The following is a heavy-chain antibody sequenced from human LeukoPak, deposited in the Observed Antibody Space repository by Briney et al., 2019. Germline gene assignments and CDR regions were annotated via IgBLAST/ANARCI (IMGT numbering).Heavy chain of an antibody. CDR3: AKVGYGDYDRYYFDY. D-gene: IGHD4-17*01. Sequence: GGSLRLSCAASGFTFDDYAMHWVRQAPGKGLEWVSGISWNSGGIGYADSVKGRFTISRDNAKNSLYLQMNSLRAEDTALYYCAKVGYGDYDRYYFDYWGQGTLVTVSS. V-gene: IGHV3-9*01. CDR2: ISWNSGGI. J-gene: IGHJ4*02. CDR1: GFTFDDYA.